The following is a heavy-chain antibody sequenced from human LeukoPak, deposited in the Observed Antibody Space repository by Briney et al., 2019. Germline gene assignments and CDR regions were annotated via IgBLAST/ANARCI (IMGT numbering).Heavy chain of an antibody. CDR3: ARGLTGEFDY. Sequence: SETLSLTCTVSGGSISSYYWSWIPQPPREGLEWIGYIYYSGSTNFYPSLKSRVTISVDTSKNQFSLKLSSVTAADTAVYYGARGLTGEFDYWGQGTLVTVSS. CDR2: IYYSGST. CDR1: GGSISSYY. J-gene: IGHJ4*02. D-gene: IGHD3-10*01. V-gene: IGHV4-59*01.